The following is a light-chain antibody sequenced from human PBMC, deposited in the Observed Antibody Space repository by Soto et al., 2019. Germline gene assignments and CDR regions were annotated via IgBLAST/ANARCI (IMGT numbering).Light chain of an antibody. CDR3: KHYNGYRWT. CDR2: KAS. V-gene: IGKV1-5*03. J-gene: IGKJ1*01. Sequence: DIQMTQSPSTLSSSVGDIVTITRSPSHRVSNWLAWYQQKPGKAPKILIYKASSLESGVPSRFSGSGSGTEFTLTISSLRTDDFATYYCKHYNGYRWTFGQGTKVDIK. CDR1: HRVSNW.